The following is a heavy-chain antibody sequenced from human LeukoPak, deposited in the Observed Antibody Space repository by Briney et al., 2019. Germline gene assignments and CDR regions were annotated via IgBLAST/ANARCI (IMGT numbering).Heavy chain of an antibody. CDR3: TRLYSNYDTSDY. CDR2: IRSKANSYAT. V-gene: IGHV3-73*01. J-gene: IGHJ4*02. Sequence: GGSLRLSCAASGYTYSGSAMHCVRQACGKGLEWVGRIRSKANSYATAYAASVKGRFTISRDDSKNTAYLQMNSLKTEDTAVYYCTRLYSNYDTSDYWGQGTLVTVSS. CDR1: GYTYSGSA. D-gene: IGHD4-11*01.